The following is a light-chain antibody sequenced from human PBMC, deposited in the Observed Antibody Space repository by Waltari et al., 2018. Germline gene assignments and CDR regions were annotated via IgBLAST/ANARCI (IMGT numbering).Light chain of an antibody. Sequence: DIVLTQSPGTLSVSPGERATLSCRASQGGGGNYVAWYQQKPGQAPRLLIYAASTRATGIPDRFSAAGSGTDCTLTISRLEPEDFAVYHCQHDGRSVTFGPGTKVNI. CDR2: AAS. J-gene: IGKJ3*01. CDR3: QHDGRSVT. CDR1: QGGGGNY. V-gene: IGKV3-20*01.